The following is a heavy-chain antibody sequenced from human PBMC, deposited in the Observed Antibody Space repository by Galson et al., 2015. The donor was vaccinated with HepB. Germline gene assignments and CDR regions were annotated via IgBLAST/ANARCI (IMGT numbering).Heavy chain of an antibody. V-gene: IGHV4-34*01. CDR2: IKHSGST. J-gene: IGHJ6*02. D-gene: IGHD6-6*01. CDR3: ASVIAAHAGMDV. CDR1: GGSFSGYY. Sequence: ETLSLTCAVYGGSFSGYYWGRIRPPPGKGLGWVGGIKHSGSTNYNPSLKSRVTISVDTSKNQFSLKLSSVTAADTAVYYCASVIAAHAGMDVWGQGTTVTVSS.